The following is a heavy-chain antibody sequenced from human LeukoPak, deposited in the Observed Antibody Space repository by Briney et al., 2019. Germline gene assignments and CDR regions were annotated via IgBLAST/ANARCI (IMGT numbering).Heavy chain of an antibody. V-gene: IGHV1-69*05. CDR2: IIPIFGTA. Sequence: GASVKVSCKASGGTFSSYAISWVRQAPGQGLEWMGGIIPIFGTANYAQKFQGRVTITTDESTSTAYMELSSLRSEDTAVYYCARAAYYGDYGVGYYYYMDVWGEGTTVTVSS. D-gene: IGHD4-17*01. J-gene: IGHJ6*03. CDR1: GGTFSSYA. CDR3: ARAAYYGDYGVGYYYYMDV.